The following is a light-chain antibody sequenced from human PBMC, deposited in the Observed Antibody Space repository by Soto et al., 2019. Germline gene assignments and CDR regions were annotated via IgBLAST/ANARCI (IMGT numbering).Light chain of an antibody. J-gene: IGKJ1*01. CDR2: DAS. V-gene: IGKV3-11*01. Sequence: EIVLTQSQATLSLSPGERATLSCRASQSVSSYLAWYQQKPGQAPRLLIYDASNRATGIPARFSGSGSGTDFTLTISSLEPEDFAVYYCKQRRTFGQGTKVEIK. CDR1: QSVSSY. CDR3: KQRRT.